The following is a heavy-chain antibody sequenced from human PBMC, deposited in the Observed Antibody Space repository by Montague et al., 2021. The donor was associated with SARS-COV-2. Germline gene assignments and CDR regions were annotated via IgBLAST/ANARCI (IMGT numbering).Heavy chain of an antibody. CDR1: PGSISSHY. Sequence: SETLSLTCTVSPGSISSHYRSWIRKPPGKALESIGYVYYTGSTKYNPSLKSRVTMSVDTPKNRFSLSLRSLTAADKAVYYCARAQNTCFIATCVNYFDIWGLGALVTVSS. V-gene: IGHV4-59*11. CDR3: ARAQNTCFIATCVNYFDI. J-gene: IGHJ4*02. CDR2: VYYTGST. D-gene: IGHD2-15*01.